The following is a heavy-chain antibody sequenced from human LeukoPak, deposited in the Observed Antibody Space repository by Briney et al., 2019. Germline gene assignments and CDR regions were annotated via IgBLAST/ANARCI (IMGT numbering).Heavy chain of an antibody. CDR3: ASALQGWLSVDY. D-gene: IGHD3-22*01. Sequence: GRSLRLSCAASGLTFRNYGMQWVRQAPGKGLEWVAVIWFDGSHQYYADSVKGRFTISRDNSRNTLYLQMNSLRAEDTAVYYCASALQGWLSVDYWGQGTLVTVSS. J-gene: IGHJ4*02. V-gene: IGHV3-33*03. CDR2: IWFDGSHQ. CDR1: GLTFRNYG.